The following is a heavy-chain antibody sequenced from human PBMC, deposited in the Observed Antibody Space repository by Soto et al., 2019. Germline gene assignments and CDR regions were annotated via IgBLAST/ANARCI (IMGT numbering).Heavy chain of an antibody. V-gene: IGHV3-23*01. CDR2: IGGTGTDT. D-gene: IGHD3-16*01. Sequence: GGSLRLSCRGSGFIFNNYAMSWVRQAPGKGLEWVSGIGGTGTDTHYADPVRGRFTISRDDYTMYLQMTRLRVEDTAVYYCVKDAVPYKGEWDWFDPWGHGTLVTVSS. J-gene: IGHJ5*02. CDR1: GFIFNNYA. CDR3: VKDAVPYKGEWDWFDP.